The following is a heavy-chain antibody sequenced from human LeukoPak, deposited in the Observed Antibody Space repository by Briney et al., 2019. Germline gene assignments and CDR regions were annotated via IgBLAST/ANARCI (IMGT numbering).Heavy chain of an antibody. CDR1: GFTFDDYA. CDR2: ISWNSGSI. J-gene: IGHJ4*02. Sequence: GRSLRLSCAASGFTFDDYAMHWVRQAPGKGLEWVSGISWNSGSIGYADSVKGRFTISRDNSKNTLYLQMNSLRAEDTAVYYCAKDSGLGITMIVVVTSLFDYWGQGTLVTVSS. CDR3: AKDSGLGITMIVVVTSLFDY. D-gene: IGHD3-22*01. V-gene: IGHV3-9*01.